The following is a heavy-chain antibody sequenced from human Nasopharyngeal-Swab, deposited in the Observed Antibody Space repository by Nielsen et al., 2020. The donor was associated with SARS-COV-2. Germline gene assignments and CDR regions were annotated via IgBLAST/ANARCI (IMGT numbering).Heavy chain of an antibody. Sequence: ASVKVSCKASGYRFTGYYLHWVRQAPGQGLEWMGWINPNSGGTNNTQKFQGRVTMTRDTSISTAYMELSRLRSDDTAVYYCARDPGAIFGVVIYYYYGMDVWGQGTTVTASS. D-gene: IGHD3-3*01. CDR1: GYRFTGYY. V-gene: IGHV1-2*02. CDR2: INPNSGGT. J-gene: IGHJ6*02. CDR3: ARDPGAIFGVVIYYYYGMDV.